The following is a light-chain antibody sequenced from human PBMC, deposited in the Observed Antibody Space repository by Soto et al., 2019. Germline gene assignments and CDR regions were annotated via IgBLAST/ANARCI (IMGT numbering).Light chain of an antibody. Sequence: EIQMTQSPSSLSGSVGDRVTFSLDASRDIRDFLNWYQQKPGKAPKLLIFDASNLEEGVPPRFSGSGSGTDFTFSISSVQPEDVATYYCQHYDNLPPYIFGQGTKVDIK. J-gene: IGKJ2*01. CDR3: QHYDNLPPYI. CDR2: DAS. CDR1: RDIRDF. V-gene: IGKV1-33*01.